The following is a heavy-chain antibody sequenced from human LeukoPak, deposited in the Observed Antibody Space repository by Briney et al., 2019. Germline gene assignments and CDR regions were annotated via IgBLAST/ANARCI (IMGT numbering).Heavy chain of an antibody. D-gene: IGHD3-10*01. CDR3: ARGRYYGSGSYPFVMGY. V-gene: IGHV1-69*13. CDR1: GGTFSSYA. Sequence: SVKVSCKASGGTFSSYAISWVRQAPGQGLEWMGGIIPIFGTANYAQKFQGRVTITADESTSTAYMELSSLRSEDTAVYYCARGRYYGSGSYPFVMGYWGQGTLVTASS. J-gene: IGHJ4*02. CDR2: IIPIFGTA.